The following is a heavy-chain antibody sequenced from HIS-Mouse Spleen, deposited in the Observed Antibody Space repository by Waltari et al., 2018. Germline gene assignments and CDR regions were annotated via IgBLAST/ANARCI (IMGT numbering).Heavy chain of an antibody. Sequence: QLQLQESGPGLVKPSETLSLTCTVSGGSISSSSYYWVWIRQPPGKGLEWIGSIYYCGSTYYNPSLKSRVTISVDTSKNQFSLKLSSVTAADTAVYYCARRRGWFDYWGQGTLVTVSS. CDR1: GGSISSSSYY. J-gene: IGHJ4*02. CDR3: ARRRGWFDY. V-gene: IGHV4-39*01. D-gene: IGHD6-19*01. CDR2: IYYCGST.